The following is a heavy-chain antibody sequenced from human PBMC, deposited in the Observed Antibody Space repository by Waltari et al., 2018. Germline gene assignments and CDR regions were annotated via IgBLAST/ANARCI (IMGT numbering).Heavy chain of an antibody. D-gene: IGHD6-13*01. CDR1: GFNFRTYT. CDR2: MSCSSCVI. V-gene: IGHV3-21*01. Sequence: EVQLVESGRGLVKPGGSLGLSCAASGFNFRTYTMNWVRQAQGKSPELVSSMSCSSCVIYYADSMKDRFTLSRDNAKNSLYLQMDSLRVEDTATYYCAREGSSWTPFDCWGQGTQVTVSS. J-gene: IGHJ4*02. CDR3: AREGSSWTPFDC.